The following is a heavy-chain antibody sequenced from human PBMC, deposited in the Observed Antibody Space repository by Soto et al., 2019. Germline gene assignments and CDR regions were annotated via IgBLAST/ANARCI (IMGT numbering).Heavy chain of an antibody. CDR2: IVPTVDTS. CDR3: VRVVAIPGYPDN. Sequence: QVQLVQSGAEVRQPASSVKVSCKTSGATFSSYAINWVRQAPGQGLEWMGGIVPTVDTSTYAQKFQGRVTITEDTFTITVYIALSSLRSDDTAVYYCVRVVAIPGYPDNWGQGTLVTVSS. J-gene: IGHJ4*02. D-gene: IGHD5-12*01. CDR1: GATFSSYA. V-gene: IGHV1-69*14.